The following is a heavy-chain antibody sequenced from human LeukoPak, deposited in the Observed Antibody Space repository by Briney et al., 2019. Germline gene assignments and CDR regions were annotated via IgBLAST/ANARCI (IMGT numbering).Heavy chain of an antibody. CDR1: GDSVSSNSAT. CDR3: ARVAYCGADCYLFDH. V-gene: IGHV6-1*01. Sequence: SQTLSLTCVISGDSVSSNSATWNWIRQSPSGGLEWLGRAYYRSQWYSDYAVSVRSRITINPDTSKNQFSLQLNSVTPEDTAVYYCARVAYCGADCYLFDHWGQGTLVTVSS. J-gene: IGHJ4*02. D-gene: IGHD2-21*01. CDR2: AYYRSQWYS.